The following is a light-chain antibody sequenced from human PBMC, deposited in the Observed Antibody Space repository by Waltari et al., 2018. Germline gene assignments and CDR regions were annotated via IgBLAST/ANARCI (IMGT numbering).Light chain of an antibody. J-gene: IGKJ2*01. CDR2: DPS. V-gene: IGKV3-11*01. CDR1: QSINTY. Sequence: EIVLTQSPATLSLSPGESATLSCRASQSINTYLAWYQQKPGQAPRLLIYDPSHRATGIPARFSGSGSGTDFTLTISSLEPDDFAVYYCQQRYSWPTFGQGTKLEI. CDR3: QQRYSWPT.